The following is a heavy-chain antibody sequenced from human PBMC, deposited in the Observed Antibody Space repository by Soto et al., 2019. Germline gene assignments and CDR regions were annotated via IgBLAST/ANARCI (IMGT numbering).Heavy chain of an antibody. V-gene: IGHV1-18*01. Sequence: ASVKVSSKASGYTFTRYGISWVRQAPGQGLEWMGWISGYNGDTKYAQKFQGRVTMTVDTSTTTAYMELRSLTSDDRVVYYCAKNGQPPYYYYGMDVWGQGTTVTVSS. J-gene: IGHJ6*02. CDR2: ISGYNGDT. D-gene: IGHD2-8*01. CDR3: AKNGQPPYYYYGMDV. CDR1: GYTFTRYG.